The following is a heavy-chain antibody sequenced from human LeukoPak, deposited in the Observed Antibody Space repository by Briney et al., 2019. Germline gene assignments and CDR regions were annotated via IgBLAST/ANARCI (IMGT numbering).Heavy chain of an antibody. CDR3: ARDPAGEAAGPLLGY. CDR2: ISAYNGNT. Sequence: ASVKVSCKASGYTFTSYGISWVRQAPGQGLEWMGWISAYNGNTNYAQKLQGRVTMTTDTSTSTAYMELRSLRSDDTAVYYCARDPAGEAAGPLLGYWGQGTLVTVPS. J-gene: IGHJ4*02. CDR1: GYTFTSYG. V-gene: IGHV1-18*01. D-gene: IGHD6-13*01.